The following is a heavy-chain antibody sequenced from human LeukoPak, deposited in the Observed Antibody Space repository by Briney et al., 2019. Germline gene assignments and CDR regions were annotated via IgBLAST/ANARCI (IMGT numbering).Heavy chain of an antibody. CDR3: ARRGYSYGFDY. CDR1: GGSISSGGYS. V-gene: IGHV4-30-2*01. J-gene: IGHJ4*02. Sequence: SQTLSLNCAVSGGSISSGGYSWSWIRQPPGKGLEWIGYIYHSGSTYYNPSLKSRVTISVDRSKNQFSLKLSSVTAADTAVYYCARRGYSYGFDYWGQGTLVTVSS. CDR2: IYHSGST. D-gene: IGHD5-18*01.